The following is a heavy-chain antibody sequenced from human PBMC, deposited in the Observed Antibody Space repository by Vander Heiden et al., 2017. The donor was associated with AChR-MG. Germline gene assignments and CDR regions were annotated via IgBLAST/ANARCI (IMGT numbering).Heavy chain of an antibody. J-gene: IGHJ4*02. Sequence: QVQLVESGGGVVQPGRSLRLSCAASGFSFRNYSMHWVRQAPGKGLEWVAVVSSDGNNKYYADSVKGRFTTSRDNSRNTLYLEMDSLRAEDTAVYYCAKGLYSGSYFVDYWGQGTLVTVSS. CDR2: VSSDGNNK. V-gene: IGHV3-30*18. CDR1: GFSFRNYS. CDR3: AKGLYSGSYFVDY. D-gene: IGHD1-26*01.